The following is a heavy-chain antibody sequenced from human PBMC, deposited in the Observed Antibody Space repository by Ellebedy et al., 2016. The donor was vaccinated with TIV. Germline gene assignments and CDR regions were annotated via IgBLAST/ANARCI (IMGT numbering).Heavy chain of an antibody. V-gene: IGHV3-53*05. Sequence: GESLKISCAASGFTVSSNYISWVRQAPGKWLEWVSVIYAGGSTYYADSVKGRFAISRDNSKNTLYVEMNSLRPEDTAVYYCARDGETHCRGGTCHQLAYWGQGTLVTVSS. CDR3: ARDGETHCRGGTCHQLAY. CDR1: GFTVSSNY. CDR2: IYAGGST. J-gene: IGHJ4*02. D-gene: IGHD2-15*01.